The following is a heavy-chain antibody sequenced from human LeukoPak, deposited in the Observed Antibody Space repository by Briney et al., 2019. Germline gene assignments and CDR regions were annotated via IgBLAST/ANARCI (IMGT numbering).Heavy chain of an antibody. J-gene: IGHJ4*02. Sequence: ASVKVSCKASGGTFSSYAISWVRQAPGQGLEWMGGIIPISGTANYAQKFQGRVTITADESTSTAYMELSSLRSEDTAVYYCARDRYYYGSGQERETFDYWGQGTLVTVSS. CDR3: ARDRYYYGSGQERETFDY. D-gene: IGHD3-10*01. V-gene: IGHV1-69*01. CDR2: IIPISGTA. CDR1: GGTFSSYA.